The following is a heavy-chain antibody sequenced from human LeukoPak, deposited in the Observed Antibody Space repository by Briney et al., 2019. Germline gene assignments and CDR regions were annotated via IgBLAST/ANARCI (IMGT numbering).Heavy chain of an antibody. J-gene: IGHJ4*02. CDR1: GYTFTGYY. V-gene: IGHV1-2*02. D-gene: IGHD2-2*01. CDR3: ARDLVVVPAAAVNYFDY. Sequence: GASVKVSCKASGYTFTGYYMHWVRQAPGQGLEWMGWINPNSGGTNYAQKFQGRVTMTRDTSTSTVYMELSSLRSEDTAVYYCARDLVVVPAAAVNYFDYWGQGTLVTVSS. CDR2: INPNSGGT.